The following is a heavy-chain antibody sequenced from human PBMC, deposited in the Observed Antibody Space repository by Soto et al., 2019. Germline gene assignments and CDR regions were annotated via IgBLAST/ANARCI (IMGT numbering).Heavy chain of an antibody. CDR2: ST. Sequence: STKYSQKFHGRVTITRDTPSSTAHMNLSSLRSEDTAVYYCARDMTVPIYYYYYMDVWGKGTTVTVSS. D-gene: IGHD3-22*01. V-gene: IGHV1-3*01. J-gene: IGHJ6*03. CDR3: ARDMTVPIYYYYYMDV.